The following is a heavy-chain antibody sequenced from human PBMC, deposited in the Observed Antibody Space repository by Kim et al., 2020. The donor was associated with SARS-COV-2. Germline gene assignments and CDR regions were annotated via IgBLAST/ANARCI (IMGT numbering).Heavy chain of an antibody. Sequence: GESLKISCKTSGYSFTNYWIGWVPQVSGRGLEWMGIIYPGDSDTRYSPSFQGQVTISVGKSINTAYLKWSSPRASDNAIDYCAKRAEDRILEFWGQGTLVTVSS. D-gene: IGHD2-15*01. CDR1: GYSFTNYW. CDR2: IYPGDSDT. J-gene: IGHJ4*02. CDR3: AKRAEDRILEF. V-gene: IGHV5-51*01.